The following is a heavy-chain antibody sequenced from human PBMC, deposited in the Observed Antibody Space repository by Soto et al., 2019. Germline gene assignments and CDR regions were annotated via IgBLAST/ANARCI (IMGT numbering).Heavy chain of an antibody. J-gene: IGHJ3*02. V-gene: IGHV1-69*01. CDR1: GGTFSNYA. D-gene: IGHD3-10*01. CDR2: FIPIFDAA. CDR3: ARKAESYGFDI. Sequence: QVQLVQSWAEVKKPGSSVKVSCKASGGTFSNYAINWVRQAPGQGLEWMGGFIPIFDAANYAENFRCRVTITADESTSTAYMELSGLRSEDTAMYYCARKAESYGFDIWGQGTLVTVS.